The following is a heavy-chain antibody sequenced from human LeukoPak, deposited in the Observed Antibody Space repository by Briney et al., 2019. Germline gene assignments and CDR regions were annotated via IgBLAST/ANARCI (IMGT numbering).Heavy chain of an antibody. D-gene: IGHD3-16*01. J-gene: IGHJ5*02. Sequence: ASVKVSCKASGYTFTSYDINWVRQATGQGLEWMGWMNPNSGNTGYAQKSQGRVTMTRNTSISTAYMELSSLRSEDTAVYYCARPFTKNGLRWFDPWGQGTLVTVSS. CDR2: MNPNSGNT. V-gene: IGHV1-8*01. CDR1: GYTFTSYD. CDR3: ARPFTKNGLRWFDP.